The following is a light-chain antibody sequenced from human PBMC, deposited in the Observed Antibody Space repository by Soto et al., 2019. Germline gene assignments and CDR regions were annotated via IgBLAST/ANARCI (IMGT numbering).Light chain of an antibody. J-gene: IGLJ2*01. CDR1: SSNIGAGYD. Sequence: QSVLTQPPSVSGAPGRRVTISCTGSSSNIGAGYDVHWYQQLPGTAPKLLIYANSNRPSGVPDRFSGSKSGTSASLAITGLQAEDEADYYCQSYDTSLSVVFGGGTKLTVL. CDR2: ANS. V-gene: IGLV1-40*01. CDR3: QSYDTSLSVV.